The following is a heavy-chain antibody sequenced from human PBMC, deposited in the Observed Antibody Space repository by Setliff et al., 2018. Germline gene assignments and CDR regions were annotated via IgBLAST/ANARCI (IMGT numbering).Heavy chain of an antibody. CDR1: GFTFSSYA. D-gene: IGHD7-27*01. Sequence: GGSLRLSCAASGFTFSSYAITWVRQAPGKGLEWVSMISGSAQTTYYADSVKGRFTISRDNSKNTLYLQMNSLRAEDTAVYYCAREHWGYPSAFDIWGQGTMVTVSS. CDR2: ISGSAQTT. J-gene: IGHJ3*02. V-gene: IGHV3-23*01. CDR3: AREHWGYPSAFDI.